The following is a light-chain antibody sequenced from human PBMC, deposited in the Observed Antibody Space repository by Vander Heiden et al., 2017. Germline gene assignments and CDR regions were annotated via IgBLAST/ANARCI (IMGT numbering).Light chain of an antibody. CDR1: QSISSH. Sequence: DSQMTQATSYLSASVGERVTITCRASQSISSHLNWYQTKPGKSPKLLVYAASSLLRGVLSRFSGSGSGTDFTLTISSLQPEDFATYYCRQWYKGLTFGHGTKVEIK. V-gene: IGKV1-39*01. CDR3: RQWYKGLT. CDR2: AAS. J-gene: IGKJ3*01.